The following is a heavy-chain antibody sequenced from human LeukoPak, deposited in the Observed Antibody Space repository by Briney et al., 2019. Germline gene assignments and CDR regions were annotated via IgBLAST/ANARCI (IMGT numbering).Heavy chain of an antibody. CDR3: ASSGPRGGYSSSWHPSGPMRDY. V-gene: IGHV4-61*02. CDR1: GGSISSGSYY. CDR2: IYTSGST. D-gene: IGHD6-13*01. Sequence: PSQTLSLTCTVSGGSISSGSYYWSWIRQPAGKGLEWIGRIYTSGSTNYNPSLKSRVTISVDTSKNQFSLKLSSVPAADTAVYYCASSGPRGGYSSSWHPSGPMRDYWGQGTLVTVSS. J-gene: IGHJ4*02.